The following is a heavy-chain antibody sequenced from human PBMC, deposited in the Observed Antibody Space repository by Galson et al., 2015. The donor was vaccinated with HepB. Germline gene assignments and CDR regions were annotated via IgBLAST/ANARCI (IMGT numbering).Heavy chain of an antibody. CDR3: ARDPGADFWSGYYDY. J-gene: IGHJ4*02. Sequence: SVKVSCKASGYTFTSYGISWVRQAPGQGLEWMGWISAYNGNTNYAQKLQGRVTMTTDTSTSTAYMGLRSLRSDDTAVYYCARDPGADFWSGYYDYWGQGTLVTVSS. CDR2: ISAYNGNT. CDR1: GYTFTSYG. V-gene: IGHV1-18*01. D-gene: IGHD3-3*01.